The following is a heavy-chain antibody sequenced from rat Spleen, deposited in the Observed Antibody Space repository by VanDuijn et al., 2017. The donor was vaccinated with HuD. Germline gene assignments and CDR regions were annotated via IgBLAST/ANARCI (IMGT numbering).Heavy chain of an antibody. V-gene: IGHV2-6*01. Sequence: GPGLEWIAAVSSGGNTYYDSTLKSRLSISRDTSKSQVFLKIYSLQTEDTAIYFCTREGHTMDRATYWFAYWGQGTLVTVSS. D-gene: IGHD1-9*01. CDR2: VSSGGNT. J-gene: IGHJ3*01. CDR3: TREGHTMDRATYWFAY.